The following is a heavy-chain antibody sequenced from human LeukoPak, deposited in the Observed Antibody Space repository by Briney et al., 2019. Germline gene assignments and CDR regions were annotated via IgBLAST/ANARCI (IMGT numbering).Heavy chain of an antibody. CDR3: AKDHCSSTSCYYFDY. J-gene: IGHJ4*02. V-gene: IGHV3-30*02. CDR2: IWYGGSNK. Sequence: GGSLRLSCAASGFTFSSYGMHWVRQAPGKGLEWVAVIWYGGSNKYYADSVKGRFTISRDNSKNTLYLQMNSLRAEDTAVYYCAKDHCSSTSCYYFDYWGQGTLVTVSS. D-gene: IGHD2-2*01. CDR1: GFTFSSYG.